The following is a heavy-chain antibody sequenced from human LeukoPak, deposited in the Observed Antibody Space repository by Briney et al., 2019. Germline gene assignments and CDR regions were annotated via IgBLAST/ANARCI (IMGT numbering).Heavy chain of an antibody. V-gene: IGHV3-7*01. D-gene: IGHD2-21*01. J-gene: IGHJ4*02. CDR1: GFTFSRYW. Sequence: GGSLRHSSVASGFTFSRYWISWVPQDPGKGLEWVAKKNQDGSDKNYVDSVKGLFTISRENAKNSLYLQMNSLRAEDTAVYYCAKFTRSSGDCLWGRGILVTVSS. CDR3: AKFTRSSGDCL. CDR2: KNQDGSDK.